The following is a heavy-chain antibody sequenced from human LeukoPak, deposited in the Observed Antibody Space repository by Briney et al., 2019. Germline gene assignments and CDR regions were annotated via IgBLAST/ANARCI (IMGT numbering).Heavy chain of an antibody. Sequence: SGGSLRLSCAASGFTFSSYAMSWVRQASGKGLEWVSAISGSGGSTYYADSVKGRFTISRDNSKNTLYLQMNSLRAEDTAVYYCAKPYGDYKHYWGQGTLVTVSS. J-gene: IGHJ4*02. D-gene: IGHD4-17*01. CDR1: GFTFSSYA. CDR3: AKPYGDYKHY. CDR2: ISGSGGST. V-gene: IGHV3-23*01.